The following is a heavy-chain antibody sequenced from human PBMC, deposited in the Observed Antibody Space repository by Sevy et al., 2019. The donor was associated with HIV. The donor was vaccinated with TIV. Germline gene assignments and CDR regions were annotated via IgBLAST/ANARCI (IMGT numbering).Heavy chain of an antibody. CDR2: IKQGGSDK. CDR1: GFTFSSYE. Sequence: GGSLRLSCAASGFTFSSYEMNWVRQAPGKGLEWVANIKQGGSDKYYVDSVKGRFTLSRDNAKNSLSLQMNSLRAEDTAVYYCARGGPLVDGALIPWGMDVWGQGTTVTVSS. CDR3: ARGGPLVDGALIPWGMDV. J-gene: IGHJ6*02. D-gene: IGHD1-26*01. V-gene: IGHV3-7*01.